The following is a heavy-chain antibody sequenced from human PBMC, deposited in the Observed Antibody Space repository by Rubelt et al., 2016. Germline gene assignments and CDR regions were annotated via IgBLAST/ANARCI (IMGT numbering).Heavy chain of an antibody. J-gene: IGHJ5*02. Sequence: VQLVESGGGLVQPGGSLRLSCAASGFTFSSYGMHWVRQAPGKGLEWVAAMWCDGSNNYYADSVKGRFTIPGEYSKNTWYLQMDALGAEDTAVYYCARAAGWFDPWGQGTLVTVST. CDR1: GFTFSSYG. CDR2: MWCDGSNN. V-gene: IGHV3-33*01. CDR3: ARAAGWFDP.